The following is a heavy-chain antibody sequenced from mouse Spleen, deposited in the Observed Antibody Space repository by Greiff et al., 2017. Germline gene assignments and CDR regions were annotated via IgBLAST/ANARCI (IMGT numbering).Heavy chain of an antibody. CDR1: GFTFSSYA. CDR3: ARRVYYGSSYYFDY. J-gene: IGHJ2*01. D-gene: IGHD1-1*01. CDR2: ISSGGSYT. V-gene: IGHV5-9-3*01. Sequence: EVQRVESGGGLVKPGGSLKLSCAASGFTFSSYAMSWVRQTPEKRLEWVATISSGGSYTYYPDSVKGRFTISRDNAKNTLYLQMSSLRSEDTAMYYCARRVYYGSSYYFDYWGQGTTLTVSS.